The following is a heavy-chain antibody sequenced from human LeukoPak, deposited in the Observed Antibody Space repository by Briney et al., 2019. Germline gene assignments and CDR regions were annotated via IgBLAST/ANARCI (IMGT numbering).Heavy chain of an antibody. CDR1: GVSISSSNSY. V-gene: IGHV4-39*01. CDR3: ARQTGSGLFTLP. J-gene: IGHJ4*02. Sequence: SETLSLTCTVSGVSISSSNSYWGWIRQPPGKGLEWIGSIYYSGNTYYNVSVKSRVTISIDSSKNQFSLMLSSVTAADTAVYYCARQTGSGLFTLPGGQGTLVTVSS. CDR2: IYYSGNT. D-gene: IGHD3/OR15-3a*01.